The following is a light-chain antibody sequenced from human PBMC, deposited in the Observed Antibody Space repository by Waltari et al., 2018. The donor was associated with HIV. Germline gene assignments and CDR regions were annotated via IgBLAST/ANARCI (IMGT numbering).Light chain of an antibody. CDR3: QQRSNGPLT. J-gene: IGKJ4*01. CDR1: QSVSSY. Sequence: EIVLTQSPATLSLSPGERATLSSRASQSVSSYIAGYQQKPGQAPRLLIYDASNRATGIPARFSGSGSGTDFTLTISSLVPEDFAVYYCQQRSNGPLTFGGGTKVEIK. CDR2: DAS. V-gene: IGKV3-11*01.